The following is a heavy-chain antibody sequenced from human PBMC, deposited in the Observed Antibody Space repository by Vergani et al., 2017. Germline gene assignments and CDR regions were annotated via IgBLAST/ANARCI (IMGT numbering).Heavy chain of an antibody. CDR1: GGSMSNNY. J-gene: IGHJ6*02. Sequence: QVQLQESGPGLLKPSETLSLICTVSGGSMSNNYWSWIRQTPGKGLEWIGYIFYSGTTNYHPSLKSRVTISIDTSKNQFSLKLTSVTAADTAVYFCARVMYRDEASTGYRLEGMDIWGQGTTVTISS. CDR2: IFYSGTT. CDR3: ARVMYRDEASTGYRLEGMDI. D-gene: IGHD3-9*01. V-gene: IGHV4-59*01.